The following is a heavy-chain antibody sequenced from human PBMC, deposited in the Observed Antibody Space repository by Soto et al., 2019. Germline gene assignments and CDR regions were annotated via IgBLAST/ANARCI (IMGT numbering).Heavy chain of an antibody. CDR1: GFTFSSYS. CDR2: ISSSSSYI. D-gene: IGHD5-18*01. V-gene: IGHV3-21*04. CDR3: AKWDGYGDH. Sequence: ALRLSCAASGFTFSSYSMNWVRQAPGKGLEWVSSISSSSSYIYYADSVKGRFTISRDNAKNTVYLQMKSLRVDDTAVYYCAKWDGYGDHWGQGTLVTVSS. J-gene: IGHJ5*02.